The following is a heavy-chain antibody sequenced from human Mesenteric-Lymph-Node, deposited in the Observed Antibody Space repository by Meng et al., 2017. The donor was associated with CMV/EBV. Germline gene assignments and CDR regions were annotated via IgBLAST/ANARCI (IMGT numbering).Heavy chain of an antibody. V-gene: IGHV3-33*03. CDR2: IWGDGSEK. D-gene: IGHD1-26*01. J-gene: IGHJ5*02. Sequence: AVGFTFSNFGMHWVRQAPGKGLEWVAVIWGDGSEKYYSDSVKGRFTISRDNPKNTLYLQMNSLRPEDTAVYFCAKGGSGSYDWFDPWGQGTLVTVSS. CDR1: GFTFSNFG. CDR3: AKGGSGSYDWFDP.